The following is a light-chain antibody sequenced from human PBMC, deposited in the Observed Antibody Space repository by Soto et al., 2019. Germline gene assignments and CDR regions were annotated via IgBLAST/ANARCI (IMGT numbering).Light chain of an antibody. J-gene: IGLJ2*01. CDR2: EVS. CDR1: SSDVGSYNL. CDR3: CSYAGSSTPGV. Sequence: QSGLTQPGSVSGSPGQSFTIYCTGTSSDVGSYNLVSWYQQHPGKAPKLMIYEVSKRPSGVSNRFSGSKSGNTASLTISGLQAEDEADYYCCSYAGSSTPGVFGGGTQLTVL. V-gene: IGLV2-23*02.